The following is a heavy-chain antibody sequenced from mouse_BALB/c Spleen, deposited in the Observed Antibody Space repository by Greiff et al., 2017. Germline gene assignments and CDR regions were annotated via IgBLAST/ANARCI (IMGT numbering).Heavy chain of an antibody. J-gene: IGHJ2*01. CDR1: GYSITSDYA. CDR2: ISYSGST. Sequence: VQLKESGPGLVKPSQSLSLTCTVTGYSITSDYAWNWIRQFPGNILEWMGYISYSGSTSYNPSLKSRISITRDTSKNQFFLQLNSVTTEDTATYYCARAGGSSLFDYWGQGTTLTVSS. V-gene: IGHV3-2*02. CDR3: ARAGGSSLFDY. D-gene: IGHD1-1*01.